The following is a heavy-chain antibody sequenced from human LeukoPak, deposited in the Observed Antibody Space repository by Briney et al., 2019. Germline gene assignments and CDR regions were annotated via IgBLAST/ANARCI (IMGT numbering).Heavy chain of an antibody. CDR3: ATDPARGIR. V-gene: IGHV3-15*01. CDR1: GLTFSNAW. J-gene: IGHJ4*02. D-gene: IGHD3-10*01. CDR2: IKSKTDGGTT. Sequence: GGSLRLSCAASGLTFSNAWMSWVRQAPGKGLEWVGRIKSKTDGGTTDYAAPVKGRFTISRDDSKNTLYPQMNSLKTEDTAVYYCATDPARGIRWGQGSLVTVSS.